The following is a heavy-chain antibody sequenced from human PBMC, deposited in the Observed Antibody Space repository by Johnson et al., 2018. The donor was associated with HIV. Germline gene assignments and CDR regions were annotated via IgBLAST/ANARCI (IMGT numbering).Heavy chain of an antibody. J-gene: IGHJ3*02. CDR2: ISGSGGST. CDR3: ARDVIAAAGTGAFDI. D-gene: IGHD6-13*01. CDR1: GFTFSNAW. Sequence: VQLVESGGGLVKPGGSLRLSCAASGFTFSNAWMSWVRQAPGKGLEWVSAISGSGGSTYYANSVKGRFTISRDNSKNTLYLQMNSLRAEDMAVYYCARDVIAAAGTGAFDIWGQGTMVTVSS. V-gene: IGHV3-23*04.